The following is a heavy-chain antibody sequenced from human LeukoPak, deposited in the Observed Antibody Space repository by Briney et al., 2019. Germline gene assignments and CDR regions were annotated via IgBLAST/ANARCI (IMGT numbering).Heavy chain of an antibody. CDR1: GYSFTSYW. D-gene: IGHD3-22*01. CDR2: IYPGDSDT. CDR3: ARLRYCESGGYFDALDI. Sequence: GESLKISCKGSGYSFTSYWIGWVRQMPGKGLEWMGIIYPGDSDTRYRPPFQGQVTISADKSISTAYLHWSRLTASHTATHYCARLRYCESGGYFDALDIWGQGTMVTVSS. V-gene: IGHV5-51*01. J-gene: IGHJ3*02.